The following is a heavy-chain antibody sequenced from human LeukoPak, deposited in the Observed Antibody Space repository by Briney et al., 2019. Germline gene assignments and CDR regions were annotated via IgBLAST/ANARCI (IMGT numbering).Heavy chain of an antibody. CDR2: IYNSGTT. D-gene: IGHD3-10*01. V-gene: IGHV4-59*01. Sequence: SETLSLTCTVSGGSISSYYWSWIRQPPGKGLEWIGYIYNSGTTNYNPSLKSRVTISVDTSKNQFSLKLSSVTAADTAMYYCARYFSGLDYWGQGTLVTVSS. CDR3: ARYFSGLDY. J-gene: IGHJ4*02. CDR1: GGSISSYY.